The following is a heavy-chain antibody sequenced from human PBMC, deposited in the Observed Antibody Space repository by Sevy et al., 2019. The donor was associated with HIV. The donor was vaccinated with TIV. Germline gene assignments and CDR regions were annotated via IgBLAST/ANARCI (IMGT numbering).Heavy chain of an antibody. CDR3: ARGGYGSRSFYPYYYYGMDV. V-gene: IGHV3-13*01. J-gene: IGHJ6*02. Sequence: GGSLRLSCAASGFTFSSYDMHWVRQATGKGLEWVSSIGSAGDTYYPGSVKGRFTISRENAKNSLYLQVNSLRAGDTAVYYCARGGYGSRSFYPYYYYGMDVWGQGTTVTVSS. D-gene: IGHD3-10*01. CDR1: GFTFSSYD. CDR2: IGSAGDT.